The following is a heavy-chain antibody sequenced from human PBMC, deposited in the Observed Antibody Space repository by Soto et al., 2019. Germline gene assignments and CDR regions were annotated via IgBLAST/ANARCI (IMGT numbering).Heavy chain of an antibody. Sequence: QVQLVESGGGVVQPGRSLRLSCAASGFTFSTFGMHWVRQAPGKGLEWVAVISYDGNAKYYVDSVKGRFTISRDNAKSTLYLQMNSLRSEDTAVYYCAKGNFVTDPLCDYWGQGTLVTVSS. D-gene: IGHD1-20*01. CDR1: GFTFSTFG. CDR2: ISYDGNAK. J-gene: IGHJ4*02. CDR3: AKGNFVTDPLCDY. V-gene: IGHV3-30*18.